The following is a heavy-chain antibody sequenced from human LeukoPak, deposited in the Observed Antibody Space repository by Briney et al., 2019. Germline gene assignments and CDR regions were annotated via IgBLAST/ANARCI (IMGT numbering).Heavy chain of an antibody. CDR1: GFTFSSYA. D-gene: IGHD3-10*01. CDR2: ISGSGGTT. Sequence: PGGSLRLSCAASGFTFSSYAMSWVRQAPGKGLEWVSAISGSGGTTYYADSVKGRFTISRDNSKNTLYLQMNSLRAEDTAVYYCAKDTLVRGVLYFHHWGQGTLVTVSS. J-gene: IGHJ1*01. V-gene: IGHV3-23*01. CDR3: AKDTLVRGVLYFHH.